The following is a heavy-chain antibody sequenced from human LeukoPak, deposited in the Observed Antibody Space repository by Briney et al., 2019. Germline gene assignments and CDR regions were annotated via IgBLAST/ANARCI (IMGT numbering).Heavy chain of an antibody. V-gene: IGHV1-18*01. CDR2: ISAYNGNT. CDR3: ARGRNWFDP. J-gene: IGHJ5*02. CDR1: GYTFTSYG. Sequence: GASVKVSCKASGYTFTSYGISRVRQAPGQGLEWMGWISAYNGNTNYAQKFQGRVTITADESTSTAYMELSSLRSEDTAVYYCARGRNWFDPWGQGTLVTVSS.